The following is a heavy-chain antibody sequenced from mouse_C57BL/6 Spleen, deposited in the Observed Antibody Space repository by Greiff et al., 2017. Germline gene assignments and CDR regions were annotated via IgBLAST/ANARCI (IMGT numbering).Heavy chain of an antibody. D-gene: IGHD2-5*01. V-gene: IGHV1-63*01. CDR3: AGGSNSYYFDY. CDR1: GYTFTNYW. CDR2: IYPGGGYT. J-gene: IGHJ2*01. Sequence: VKLQESGAELVRPGTSVKMSCKASGYTFTNYWIGWAKQRPGHGLEWIGDIYPGGGYTNYNEKFKGKATLTADKSSSTAYMQFSSLTSEDSAIYYCAGGSNSYYFDYWGQGTTLTVSS.